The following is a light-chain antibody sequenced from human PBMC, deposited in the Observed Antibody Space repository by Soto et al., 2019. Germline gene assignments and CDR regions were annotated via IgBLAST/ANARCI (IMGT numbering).Light chain of an antibody. J-gene: IGLJ1*01. Sequence: QSALTQPPSASGSPGQSVTISCTGTSSDVGGYNYVSWYQQHPGKAPKLLIYEVSNRPSGVSARFSGSKSDNTASLTISGLQAADEADYFCSSYSSSTVRYVFGSGTKLTVL. CDR2: EVS. CDR1: SSDVGGYNY. V-gene: IGLV2-14*01. CDR3: SSYSSSTVRYV.